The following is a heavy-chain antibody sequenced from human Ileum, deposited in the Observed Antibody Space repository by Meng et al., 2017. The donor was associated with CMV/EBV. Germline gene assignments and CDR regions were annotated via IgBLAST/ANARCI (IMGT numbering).Heavy chain of an antibody. CDR3: AGPLREGFISL. Sequence: GESLKLSCVASGFVFSDRWMHWVRQAPGTGLVWVSHINRDATIINYADSVKGRFTIYRDNAKNTVSLQMNSLTVEDTALYYCAGPLREGFISLWGQGTLVTVSS. J-gene: IGHJ4*02. CDR2: INRDATII. V-gene: IGHV3-74*01. D-gene: IGHD5-24*01. CDR1: GFVFSDRW.